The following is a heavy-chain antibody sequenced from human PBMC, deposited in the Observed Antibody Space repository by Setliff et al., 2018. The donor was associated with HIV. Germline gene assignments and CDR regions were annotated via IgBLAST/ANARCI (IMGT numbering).Heavy chain of an antibody. CDR1: GGSLSGYY. Sequence: SETLSLTCAVYGGSLSGYYWSWVRQSPGGGLEWIGEINQSGNTNFNPSLKSRLIISVDTSKSQFSLKLTSVTAADTALYYCAREGGQGYSGSGSFYHRNFDLWGRGTLVTVS. J-gene: IGHJ2*01. D-gene: IGHD3-10*01. CDR3: AREGGQGYSGSGSFYHRNFDL. CDR2: INQSGNT. V-gene: IGHV4-34*01.